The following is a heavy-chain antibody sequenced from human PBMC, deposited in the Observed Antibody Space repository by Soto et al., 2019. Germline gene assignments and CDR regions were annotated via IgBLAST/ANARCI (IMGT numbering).Heavy chain of an antibody. CDR2: ISSSSSYI. J-gene: IGHJ4*02. CDR1: GFTFSSYS. CDR3: ARMYCGGDCYSDFDY. D-gene: IGHD2-21*02. V-gene: IGHV3-21*01. Sequence: PGGSLRLSCAASGFTFSSYSMNWVRQAPGKGLEWVSSISSSSSYIYYADSVKGRFTISRDNAKNSLYLQMNSLRAEDTAVYYCARMYCGGDCYSDFDYWGQGTLVTVSS.